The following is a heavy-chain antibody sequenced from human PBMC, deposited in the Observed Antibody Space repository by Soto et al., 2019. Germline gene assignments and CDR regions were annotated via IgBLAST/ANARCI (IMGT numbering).Heavy chain of an antibody. CDR1: GGSLSNYG. CDR2: IIPVFGTA. V-gene: IGHV1-69*12. J-gene: IGHJ6*02. Sequence: QVQLVQSGAEVKKPGSSVKVSCKASGGSLSNYGISWVRQAPGQGLEWMGGIIPVFGTANYAQKFQGRVTISAAEXTXIMXMDVTSLRSEDTAVYYCARGDATKIVVTTYYGMDVWGQGTTVTVSS. D-gene: IGHD4-17*01. CDR3: ARGDATKIVVTTYYGMDV.